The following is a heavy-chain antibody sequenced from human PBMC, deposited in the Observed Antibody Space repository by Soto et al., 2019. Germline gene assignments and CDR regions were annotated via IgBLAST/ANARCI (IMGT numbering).Heavy chain of an antibody. CDR1: GFTFSSYE. V-gene: IGHV3-48*03. CDR3: ARTESSGWFGYYYGRDV. Sequence: WGSRRLSCAACGFTFSSYEMNWVRQAPGKGLEWVSYISSSGSTIYYADSVKGRFTISRDNAKNSLYLQMNSLRAEDTAVYYCARTESSGWFGYYYGRDVWGNGKTVTVSS. D-gene: IGHD6-19*01. CDR2: ISSSGSTI. J-gene: IGHJ6*04.